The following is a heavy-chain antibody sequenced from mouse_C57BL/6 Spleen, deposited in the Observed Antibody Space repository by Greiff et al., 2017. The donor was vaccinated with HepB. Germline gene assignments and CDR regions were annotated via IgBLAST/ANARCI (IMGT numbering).Heavy chain of an antibody. CDR2: INPNNGGT. D-gene: IGHD2-12*01. Sequence: DVKLQESGPELVKPGASVKIPCKASGYTFTDYNMDWVKQSHGKSLEWIGDINPNNGGTIYNQKFKGKATLTVDKSSSTAYMELRSLTSEDTAVYYCARRNNLRLGFDYWGQGTTLTVSS. J-gene: IGHJ2*01. CDR1: GYTFTDYN. V-gene: IGHV1-18*01. CDR3: ARRNNLRLGFDY.